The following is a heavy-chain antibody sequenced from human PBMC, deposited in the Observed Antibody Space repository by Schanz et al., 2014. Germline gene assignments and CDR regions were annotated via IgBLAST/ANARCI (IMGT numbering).Heavy chain of an antibody. J-gene: IGHJ4*02. CDR2: MSYDGSNK. CDR3: ARLDSSSWYPRY. V-gene: IGHV3-30-3*01. D-gene: IGHD6-13*01. CDR1: GFTFSDYY. Sequence: QVYLVESGGDLVKPGGSLRLSCAASGFTFSDYYMAWIRQAPGKGLEWVAVMSYDGSNKYYADSVKGRFTISRDNGKKSMYLQMNSLRAEDTAVYYCARLDSSSWYPRYWGQGTLVTVSS.